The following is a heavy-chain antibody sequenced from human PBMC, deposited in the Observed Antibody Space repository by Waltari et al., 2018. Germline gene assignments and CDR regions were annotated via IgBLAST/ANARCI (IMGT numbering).Heavy chain of an antibody. CDR3: ASYSSSWYGGDDY. CDR2: IYYSGST. D-gene: IGHD6-13*01. CDR1: GGSISSSSYY. J-gene: IGHJ4*02. V-gene: IGHV4-39*07. Sequence: QLQLQESGPGLVKPSEPLSLTCTVSGGSISSSSYYWGWIRQPPGKGLEWIGSIYYSGSTYYNPSLKSRVTISVETSKNQFSLKLSSVTAADTAVYYCASYSSSWYGGDDYWGQGTLVTVSS.